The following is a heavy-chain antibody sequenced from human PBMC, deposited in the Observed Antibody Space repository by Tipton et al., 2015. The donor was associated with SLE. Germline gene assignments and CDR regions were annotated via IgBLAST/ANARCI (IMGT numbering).Heavy chain of an antibody. D-gene: IGHD5-18*01. CDR2: ISSSSSTI. J-gene: IGHJ4*02. Sequence: GSLRLSCAASGFNFSSYSMNWVRQAPGKGLELVSYISSSSSTIYYADSVKGRFTISRDNAKNSLYLQMNSLRAEDTAVYYCAREHTTMAGLFDYWGQGTLVTVSS. V-gene: IGHV3-48*01. CDR3: AREHTTMAGLFDY. CDR1: GFNFSSYS.